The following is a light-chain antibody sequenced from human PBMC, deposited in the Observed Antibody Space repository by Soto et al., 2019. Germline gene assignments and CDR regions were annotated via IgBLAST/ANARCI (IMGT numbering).Light chain of an antibody. CDR1: QSVSTN. CDR2: DAS. V-gene: IGKV3D-15*01. Sequence: EIVMTQFPATLSESPGERVTLSCRASQSVSTNVAWYQQKPGEAPRLLIFDASARAGDIPGRFSGSVSGTEFTLTISSLRPEDFAVYFCHSYDKWPPGAFGQGTKVDIK. CDR3: HSYDKWPPGA. J-gene: IGKJ1*01.